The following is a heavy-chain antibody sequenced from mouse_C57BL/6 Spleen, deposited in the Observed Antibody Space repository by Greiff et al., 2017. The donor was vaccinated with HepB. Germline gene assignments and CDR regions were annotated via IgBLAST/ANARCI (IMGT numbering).Heavy chain of an antibody. J-gene: IGHJ2*01. CDR2: IYPSDSET. CDR1: GYTFTSYW. CDR3: ARGDYYSPQDYFDY. D-gene: IGHD2-12*01. Sequence: VQLQQPGAELVRPGSSVKLSCKASGYTFTSYWMDWVKQRPGQGLEWIGNIYPSDSETHYNQKFKDKATLTVDKSSSTAYMQLSSLTSEDSAVYYCARGDYYSPQDYFDYWGQGTTLTVSS. V-gene: IGHV1-61*01.